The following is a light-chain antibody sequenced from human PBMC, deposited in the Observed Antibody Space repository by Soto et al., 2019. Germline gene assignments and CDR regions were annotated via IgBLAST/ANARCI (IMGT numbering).Light chain of an antibody. V-gene: IGKV1-39*01. J-gene: IGKJ4*01. CDR3: QQTFSNLLS. CDR1: ESISDY. CDR2: SAS. Sequence: IQLTQSPSSLSASVGDRVTIACRASESISDYLNWYQHKPGEAPKVLVYSASTLRGGVPSSFSGTGSGTEFTLTISSLQPEDVATYYCQQTFSNLLSFGGGTKVEIK.